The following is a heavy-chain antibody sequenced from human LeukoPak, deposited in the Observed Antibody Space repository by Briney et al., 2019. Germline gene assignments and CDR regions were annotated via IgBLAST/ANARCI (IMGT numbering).Heavy chain of an antibody. CDR3: ARGSGDYVWGSYRYFDY. CDR1: GFTFRSYA. D-gene: IGHD3-16*02. Sequence: GGSLRLSCAASGFTFRSYAMHWVRQAPGKGLEWVAVISYDGSNKYYADSVKGRFTISRDNSKNTLYLQMNSLRAEDTAVYYCARGSGDYVWGSYRYFDYWGQGTLVTVSS. J-gene: IGHJ4*02. CDR2: ISYDGSNK. V-gene: IGHV3-30-3*01.